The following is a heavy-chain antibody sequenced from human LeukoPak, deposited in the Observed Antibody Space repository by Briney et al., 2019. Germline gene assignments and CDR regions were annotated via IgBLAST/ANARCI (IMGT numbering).Heavy chain of an antibody. CDR3: AKGREQQLVLIDY. J-gene: IGHJ4*02. Sequence: PGGSLRLSCAASGFTFSSYWMHWVRQAPGKGLVWVSRINSDGSSAYYADSVKGRFTISRDNSKNTLYLQMNSLRAEDTAVYYCAKGREQQLVLIDYWGQGTLVTVSS. D-gene: IGHD6-13*01. V-gene: IGHV3-74*01. CDR2: INSDGSSA. CDR1: GFTFSSYW.